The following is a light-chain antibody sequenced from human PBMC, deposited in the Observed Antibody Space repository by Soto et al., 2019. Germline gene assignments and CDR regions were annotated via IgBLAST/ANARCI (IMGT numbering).Light chain of an antibody. V-gene: IGKV3-15*01. CDR2: GAS. CDR1: QSVSHN. Sequence: EIVMTQSPATLSVSPVEGATLSCRASQSVSHNLAWYQQKPGQAPRLLIYGASTRATGIPTRFSGSGSGTECTLTISRLQSEDFAVYYCEQYNSWPPLYTFGQGTKLEIK. CDR3: EQYNSWPPLYT. J-gene: IGKJ2*01.